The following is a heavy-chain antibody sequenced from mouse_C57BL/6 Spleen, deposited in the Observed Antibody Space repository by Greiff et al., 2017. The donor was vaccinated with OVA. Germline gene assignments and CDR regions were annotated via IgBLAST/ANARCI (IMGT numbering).Heavy chain of an antibody. CDR1: GFTFSDYG. CDR3: ARNYVYAMDY. Sequence: DVKLVESGGGLVKPGGSLKLSCAASGFTFSDYGMHWVRQAPEKGLEWVAYISSGSSTIYYADTVKGRFTISRDNAKNTLFPQMTSLRSEDTAMYYCARNYVYAMDYWGQGTSVTVSS. D-gene: IGHD1-1*01. V-gene: IGHV5-17*01. CDR2: ISSGSSTI. J-gene: IGHJ4*01.